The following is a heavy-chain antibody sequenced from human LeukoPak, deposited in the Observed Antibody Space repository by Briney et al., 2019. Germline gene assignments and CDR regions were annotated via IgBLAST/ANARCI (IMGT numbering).Heavy chain of an antibody. CDR2: IIPIFGIA. V-gene: IGHV1-69*04. J-gene: IGHJ4*02. D-gene: IGHD7-27*01. CDR3: ASPGDGDYWDY. CDR1: GGTFSSYA. Sequence: GASVKVSCKASGGTFSSYAISWVRQAPGQGLEWMGRIIPIFGIANYAQKFQGRVTITADKSTSTAYMELSSLRSEDTAVYYCASPGDGDYWDYWGQGPLVTVSS.